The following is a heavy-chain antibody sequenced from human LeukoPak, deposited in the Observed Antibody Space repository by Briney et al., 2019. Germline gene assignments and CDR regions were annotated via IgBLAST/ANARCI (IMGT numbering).Heavy chain of an antibody. Sequence: PGGSLRLSCATSGFTFSSFPMSWVRQAPGKGLEWVSYISSSGTTIYYADSVKGRFTISRDNAKNSLYLQMNSLRAEDTAVYYCASYGSGIYYFDYWGQGTLVTVSS. CDR3: ASYGSGIYYFDY. CDR2: ISSSGTTI. CDR1: GFTFSSFP. V-gene: IGHV3-48*04. J-gene: IGHJ4*02. D-gene: IGHD3-10*01.